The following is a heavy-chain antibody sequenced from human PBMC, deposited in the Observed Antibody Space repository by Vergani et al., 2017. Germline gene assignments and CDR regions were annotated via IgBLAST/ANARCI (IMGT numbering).Heavy chain of an antibody. D-gene: IGHD3-9*01. CDR2: IIPIFGTA. V-gene: IGHV1-69*01. CDR3: ASELRYFDWLLNYYYYGMDV. Sequence: QVQLVQSGAEVKKPGSSVKVSCKASGGTFSSYAISWVRQAPGQGLEWMGGIIPIFGTANYAQKFQGRVTITADESTSTAYMELGSLRSEDTAVYYCASELRYFDWLLNYYYYGMDVWGQGTTVTVSS. J-gene: IGHJ6*02. CDR1: GGTFSSYA.